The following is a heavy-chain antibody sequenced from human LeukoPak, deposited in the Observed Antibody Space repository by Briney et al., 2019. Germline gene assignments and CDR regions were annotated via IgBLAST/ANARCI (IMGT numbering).Heavy chain of an antibody. CDR2: ISAYNGNT. CDR3: ASESSSWYGLEYFQH. D-gene: IGHD6-13*01. Sequence: ASVKVSCKASGYTFTSYGISWVRQAPGQGLEWMGWISAYNGNTNYAQKLQGRVTMTTDTSTSTAYMELRSLRSDDTAVYYCASESSSWYGLEYFQHWGQGTLDTVSS. CDR1: GYTFTSYG. J-gene: IGHJ1*01. V-gene: IGHV1-18*01.